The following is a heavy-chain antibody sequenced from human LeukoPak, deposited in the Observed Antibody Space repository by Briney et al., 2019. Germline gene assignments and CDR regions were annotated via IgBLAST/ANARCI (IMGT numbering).Heavy chain of an antibody. CDR3: ARDSGLEVTGTIYYYYGMDV. D-gene: IGHD2-21*02. Sequence: PGGSLRLSCAASGFTFSDYYMSWIRQAPGKGLEWVSYISSSGSTIYYADSVKGRFTISRDNAKNSLYLQMNSLRAEGTAVYYCARDSGLEVTGTIYYYYGMDVWGQGTTVTVSS. V-gene: IGHV3-11*01. J-gene: IGHJ6*02. CDR2: ISSSGSTI. CDR1: GFTFSDYY.